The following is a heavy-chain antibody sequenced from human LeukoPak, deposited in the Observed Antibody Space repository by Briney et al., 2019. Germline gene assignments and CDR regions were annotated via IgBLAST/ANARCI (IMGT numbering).Heavy chain of an antibody. J-gene: IGHJ6*03. CDR3: ARDRTDFWAARYYYYYMDV. CDR2: IYYSGST. Sequence: KSSETLSLTCTVSGGSISSGGYYWSWIRQHPGKGLEWIGYIYYSGSTYYNPSLKSRVTISVDTSKNQFSLKLSSVTAADTAVYYCARDRTDFWAARYYYYYMDVWGKGTTVTVSS. V-gene: IGHV4-31*03. D-gene: IGHD3/OR15-3a*01. CDR1: GGSISSGGYY.